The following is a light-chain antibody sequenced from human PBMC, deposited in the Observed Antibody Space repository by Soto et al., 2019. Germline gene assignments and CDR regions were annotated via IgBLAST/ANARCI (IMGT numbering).Light chain of an antibody. Sequence: QSVPTQPPSVSAAPGQRVTISCTGSSSNIGAGYEAHWYQQVPGTAPKLLIYENNNRPSGVPDRFSGSKSGTSASLAITGLQAEDEAEYYCQSYASSLSGYVFGTGTKLTVL. CDR2: ENN. J-gene: IGLJ1*01. CDR1: SSNIGAGYE. V-gene: IGLV1-40*01. CDR3: QSYASSLSGYV.